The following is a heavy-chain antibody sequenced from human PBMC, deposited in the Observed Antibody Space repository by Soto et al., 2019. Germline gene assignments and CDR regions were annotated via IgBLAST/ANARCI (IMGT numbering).Heavy chain of an antibody. CDR3: ARGTTVITSNWDY. D-gene: IGHD4-4*01. J-gene: IGHJ4*02. CDR1: GGTFSSYT. Sequence: QVQLVQSGAEVKKPGSSVKVSCKASGGTFSSYTISWVRQAPGQGLEWMGRIIPILGIANYALKFQGRVTITADKSTSTAYMELSSLRSEDTAVYYCARGTTVITSNWDYWGQGTLVTVSS. V-gene: IGHV1-69*02. CDR2: IIPILGIA.